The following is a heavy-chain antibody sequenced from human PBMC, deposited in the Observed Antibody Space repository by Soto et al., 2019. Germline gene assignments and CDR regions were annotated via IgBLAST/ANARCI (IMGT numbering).Heavy chain of an antibody. D-gene: IGHD3-16*01. Sequence: QVQLVQSGAEVKKPGSSVKVSCKASGGTFSSYTISWVRQAPGQGLEWMGRIIPILGIANYAQKFQGRVTITAAKSTSTGYRGVSSLRSEDTAVYYCAGGGERGGYYGMDVWGQGTTVTVSS. CDR1: GGTFSSYT. J-gene: IGHJ6*02. V-gene: IGHV1-69*02. CDR2: IIPILGIA. CDR3: AGGGERGGYYGMDV.